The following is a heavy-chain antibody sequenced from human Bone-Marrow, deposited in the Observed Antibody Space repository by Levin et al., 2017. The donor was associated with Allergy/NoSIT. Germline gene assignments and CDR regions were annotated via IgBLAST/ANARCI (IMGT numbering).Heavy chain of an antibody. V-gene: IGHV3-21*01. D-gene: IGHD2-15*01. Sequence: TGGSLRLSCAASGFTFSNYKMKWVRQAPGKGLEWVSSISPTSTYKYYIDSVKGRFTISRDNAKNSLYLQMNSLRAEDTGVYYCARLPCVGGFCSDSSPRAGMDVWGQGTTVSVTS. CDR3: ARLPCVGGFCSDSSPRAGMDV. CDR1: GFTFSNYK. CDR2: ISPTSTYK. J-gene: IGHJ6*02.